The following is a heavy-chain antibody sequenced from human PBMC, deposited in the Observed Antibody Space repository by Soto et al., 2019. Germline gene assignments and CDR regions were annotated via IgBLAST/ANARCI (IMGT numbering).Heavy chain of an antibody. CDR2: ITSDGSNT. CDR1: GFAFRGYL. Sequence: PGGSLRLSCAAAGFAFRGYLMHWVRQGPGKGLVWVSRITSDGSNTIYADSVKGRFTVSRDNAKNTLYLQMNSLRAEDTAVYYCVRADAPNARSGNCFDPWGQGTLVTVSS. CDR3: VRADAPNARSGNCFDP. J-gene: IGHJ5*02. V-gene: IGHV3-74*01. D-gene: IGHD2-15*01.